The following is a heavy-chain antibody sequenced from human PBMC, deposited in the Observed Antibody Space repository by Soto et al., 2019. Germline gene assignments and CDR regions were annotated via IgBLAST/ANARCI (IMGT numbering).Heavy chain of an antibody. CDR1: GFTFSSYA. D-gene: IGHD4-17*01. V-gene: IGHV3-23*01. CDR2: ISGSGGNT. J-gene: IGHJ4*02. CDR3: AKFPTRVGGVTTGRLGY. Sequence: EEQLLESGGDLVQPGGSLRLSCAASGFTFSSYAMSWVRQTPGKGLEWVSAISGSGGNTYYADAVKGRFTISRDNSKNRLYLQMNSLRAEDTALFYCAKFPTRVGGVTTGRLGYWGQGPRVTGSS.